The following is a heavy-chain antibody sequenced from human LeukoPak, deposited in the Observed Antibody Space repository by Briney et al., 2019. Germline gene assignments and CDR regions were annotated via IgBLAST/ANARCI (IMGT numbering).Heavy chain of an antibody. CDR2: INWNGGST. D-gene: IGHD3-10*01. CDR3: ASLWFGELLGY. Sequence: GGSLSLSSAASGFTFDDYGMSWVRQALGKGLEWVSGINWNGGSTGYADSVKGRFTISRDNAKNSLYLQMNSLRAEDTALYYCASLWFGELLGYWGQGTLVTVSS. CDR1: GFTFDDYG. J-gene: IGHJ4*02. V-gene: IGHV3-20*03.